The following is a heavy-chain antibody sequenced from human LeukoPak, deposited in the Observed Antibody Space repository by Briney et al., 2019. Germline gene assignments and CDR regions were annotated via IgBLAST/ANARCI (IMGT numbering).Heavy chain of an antibody. V-gene: IGHV4-34*01. Sequence: SETLSLTCAVYGGSFSGYYWSWIRQPPGKGLEWIGEINHSGSTNYNPSLKSRVTISVDTSKNQCSLKLSSVTAADTAVYYCARDLGDPSSDYWGQGTLVTVSS. CDR2: INHSGST. J-gene: IGHJ4*02. CDR3: ARDLGDPSSDY. CDR1: GGSFSGYY.